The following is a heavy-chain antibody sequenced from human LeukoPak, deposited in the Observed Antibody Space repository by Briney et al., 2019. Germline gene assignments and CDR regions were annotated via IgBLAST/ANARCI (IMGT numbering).Heavy chain of an antibody. CDR1: GVSISRHY. CDR3: ARGRERWLQLYAFDI. Sequence: PETLSLTCRGCGVSISRHYWSWMRQPPGKGLEWIGYFHSSGSTNYTHSLKSRVTISVDTSKKQFSLKVSSVTAADTAVYYCARGRERWLQLYAFDIWGQGTMVAVSS. D-gene: IGHD5-24*01. CDR2: FHSSGST. J-gene: IGHJ3*02. V-gene: IGHV4-59*11.